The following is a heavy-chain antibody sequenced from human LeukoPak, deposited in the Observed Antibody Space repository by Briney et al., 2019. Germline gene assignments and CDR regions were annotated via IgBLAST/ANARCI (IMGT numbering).Heavy chain of an antibody. D-gene: IGHD3-3*01. Sequence: ASVKVSCKASGYTFTSYGISWVRQAPGQGLEWMGWISAYNGNTNYAQKLQGRVTMTTDTSTSTAYMELRSLRSDDTAVYYCARDLPELRFLEWLSHDNWFDPWGQGTLVTVSS. CDR3: ARDLPELRFLEWLSHDNWFDP. CDR1: GYTFTSYG. J-gene: IGHJ5*02. CDR2: ISAYNGNT. V-gene: IGHV1-18*01.